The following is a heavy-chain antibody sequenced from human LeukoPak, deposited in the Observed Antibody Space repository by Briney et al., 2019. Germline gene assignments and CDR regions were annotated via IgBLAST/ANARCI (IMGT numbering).Heavy chain of an antibody. CDR1: GITFSNYD. Sequence: GGSLRLSCAASGITFSNYDMHWVRQAAGKGLEWVSVINFGGETSYSGSVKGRFTISRDNAKTSVYLQMNSLRVEDTAVYYCAREIRGKGFDYWGQGTLVTVSP. V-gene: IGHV3-13*01. D-gene: IGHD3-16*01. J-gene: IGHJ4*02. CDR3: AREIRGKGFDY. CDR2: INFGGET.